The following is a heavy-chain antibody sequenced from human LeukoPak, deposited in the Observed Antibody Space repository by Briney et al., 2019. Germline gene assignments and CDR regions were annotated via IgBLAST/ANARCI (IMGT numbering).Heavy chain of an antibody. V-gene: IGHV4-34*01. CDR1: GGSFSGYY. D-gene: IGHD2-21*02. CDR2: INHSGGT. CDR3: ARRQHVVVTAIPAYYFDY. Sequence: PSETLSLTCAVYGGSFSGYYWSWIRQPPGKGLEWIGEINHSGGTNYNPSLKSRVTISVDTSKNQFSLKLSSVTAADTAVYYCARRQHVVVTAIPAYYFDYWGQGTLVTVSS. J-gene: IGHJ4*02.